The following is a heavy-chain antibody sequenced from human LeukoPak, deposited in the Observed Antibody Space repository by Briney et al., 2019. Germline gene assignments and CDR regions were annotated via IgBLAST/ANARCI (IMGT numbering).Heavy chain of an antibody. D-gene: IGHD3-9*01. CDR3: ARGNLNVLRYFDWFPSNWFDP. Sequence: PSETLSLTCTVSGGSISSSSYYWGWIRQPPGKGLEWIGSIYYSGSTYYNPSLKSRVTISVDTSKNQFSLKLSSVTAADAAVYYCARGNLNVLRYFDWFPSNWFDPWGQGTLVTVSS. CDR1: GGSISSSSYY. J-gene: IGHJ5*02. CDR2: IYYSGST. V-gene: IGHV4-39*07.